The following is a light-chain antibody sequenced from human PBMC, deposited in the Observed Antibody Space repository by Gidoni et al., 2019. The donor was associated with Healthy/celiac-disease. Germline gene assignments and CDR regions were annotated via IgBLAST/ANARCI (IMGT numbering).Light chain of an antibody. CDR3: SSYAGSNDVV. V-gene: IGLV2-8*01. Sequence: QSALTQPPSASGSPGQSVTISCTGTSSYVGGYNYVSWYQHHPGKAPKLRIYEVSKRPSGVPDRFSGSKSGNTASLTVSGLQAEDEADYYCSSYAGSNDVVYGGGTKLTVL. CDR2: EVS. CDR1: SSYVGGYNY. J-gene: IGLJ2*01.